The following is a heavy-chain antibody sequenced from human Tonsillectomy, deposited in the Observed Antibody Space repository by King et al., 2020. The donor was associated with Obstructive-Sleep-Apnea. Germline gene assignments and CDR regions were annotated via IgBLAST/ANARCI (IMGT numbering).Heavy chain of an antibody. J-gene: IGHJ2*01. Sequence: VQLQESGPGLVKPSDTLSLTCAVSGYSISSSNWWGWIRQPPGKGLEWIGYIYYSGSTYYNPSLKSRVPMSVDTSKNQFSLRLSSVTAVDTAVYYCAGLAGSIPLIRYFDLWGRGTLVTVSS. CDR3: AGLAGSIPLIRYFDL. CDR1: GYSISSSNW. D-gene: IGHD6-13*01. V-gene: IGHV4-28*01. CDR2: IYYSGST.